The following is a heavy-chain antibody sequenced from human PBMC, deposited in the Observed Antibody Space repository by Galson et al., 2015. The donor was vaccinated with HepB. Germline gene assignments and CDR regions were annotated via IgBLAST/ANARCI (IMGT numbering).Heavy chain of an antibody. V-gene: IGHV1-2*02. J-gene: IGHJ4*02. CDR2: INPNSGGT. Sequence: SVKVSCKASGYTFTGYYMHWVRQAPGQGLEWMGWINPNSGGTNYAQKFQGRVTMTRDTSISTAYMELSRLRSDDTAVYYCARAEYGSSWYGGKYFDYWGQGTLVTVSS. D-gene: IGHD6-13*01. CDR1: GYTFTGYY. CDR3: ARAEYGSSWYGGKYFDY.